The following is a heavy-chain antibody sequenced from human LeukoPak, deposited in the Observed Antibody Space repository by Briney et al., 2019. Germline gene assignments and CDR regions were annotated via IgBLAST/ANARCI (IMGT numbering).Heavy chain of an antibody. V-gene: IGHV3-21*01. Sequence: GGSLRLSCAASGFTFSDYTMNWVRQAPGKGLEWVSSISSSSSFIYYADSVKGRFTISRDNAKNSMYLQMNSLRAEDTAVYYCARDHHIRIFRVIKTYYYMDVWGKGTTVTVSS. CDR1: GFTFSDYT. CDR3: ARDHHIRIFRVIKTYYYMDV. D-gene: IGHD3-3*01. J-gene: IGHJ6*03. CDR2: ISSSSSFI.